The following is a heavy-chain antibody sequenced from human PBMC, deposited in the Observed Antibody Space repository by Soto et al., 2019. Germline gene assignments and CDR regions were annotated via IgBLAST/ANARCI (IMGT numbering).Heavy chain of an antibody. CDR2: ISKDGSVK. Sequence: QVQLVESGGGVVQPGRSLRLSCAASGFTFSSYGMHWVRQAPGKGLEWVAVISKDGSVKYYADSVKGRFTISRDNSQNNFDFAINSLGGGDHAVYYCTGEVASGYWGQGTLVTVSS. CDR1: GFTFSSYG. CDR3: TGEVASGY. V-gene: IGHV3-30*03. D-gene: IGHD2-8*02. J-gene: IGHJ4*02.